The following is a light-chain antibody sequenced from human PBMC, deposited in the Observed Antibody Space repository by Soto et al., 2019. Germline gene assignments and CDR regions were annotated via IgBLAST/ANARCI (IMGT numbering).Light chain of an antibody. Sequence: AIQMTQSPSSLSASVGDRVTITCRASQGITNDLGWYQQKPGKAPKLLIYAASSLQSGVPSRFSGSGSGTEFTLTISSPQPEDVATYYCQKYNSAPWTFGQGTKVDIK. J-gene: IGKJ1*01. CDR3: QKYNSAPWT. CDR2: AAS. CDR1: QGITND. V-gene: IGKV1-6*01.